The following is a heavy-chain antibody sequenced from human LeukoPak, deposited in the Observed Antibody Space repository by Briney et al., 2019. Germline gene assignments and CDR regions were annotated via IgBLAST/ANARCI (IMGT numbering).Heavy chain of an antibody. CDR3: ARLGDYVWGSYRSPLDY. Sequence: GESLKISCKGSGYSFTSYWIGWVRQMPGKGLEWMGIIYPGDSDTRYSPSFQGQVTISADKSISTAYLQWSSLKASDTAMYYCARLGDYVWGSYRSPLDYWGQGTLVTVSS. J-gene: IGHJ4*02. CDR2: IYPGDSDT. D-gene: IGHD3-16*02. V-gene: IGHV5-51*01. CDR1: GYSFTSYW.